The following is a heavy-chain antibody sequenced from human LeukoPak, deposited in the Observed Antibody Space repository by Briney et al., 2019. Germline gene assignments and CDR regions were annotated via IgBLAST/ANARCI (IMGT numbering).Heavy chain of an antibody. V-gene: IGHV1-18*01. Sequence: ASVKVSCTVSGYTLTELSMHWVRQAPGKGLEWMGWISAYNGNTNYAQKLQGRVTMTTDTSTSTAYMELRSLRSDDTAVYYCARDSGGSYYSHNYWGQGTLVTVSS. CDR1: GYTLTELS. J-gene: IGHJ4*02. CDR2: ISAYNGNT. D-gene: IGHD1-26*01. CDR3: ARDSGGSYYSHNY.